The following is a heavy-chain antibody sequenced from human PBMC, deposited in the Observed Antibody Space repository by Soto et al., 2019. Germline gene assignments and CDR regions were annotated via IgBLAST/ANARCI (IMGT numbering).Heavy chain of an antibody. V-gene: IGHV1-8*01. CDR2: MNPNSGNT. CDR3: ARERDIVVVPAAIPLPEEYNYYYYGMDV. Sequence: ASVKVSCKASGYTFTSYDINWVRQATGQGLEWMGWMNPNSGNTGYAQKFQGRVTMTRNTSISTAYMELSSLRSEDTAVYYCARERDIVVVPAAIPLPEEYNYYYYGMDVWGQGTTVTVSS. CDR1: GYTFTSYD. J-gene: IGHJ6*02. D-gene: IGHD2-2*01.